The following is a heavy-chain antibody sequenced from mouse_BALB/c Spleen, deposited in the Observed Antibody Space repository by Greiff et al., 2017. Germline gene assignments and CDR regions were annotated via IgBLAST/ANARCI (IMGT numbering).Heavy chain of an antibody. Sequence: EVKLVESGGGLVQPGGSLRLSCATSGFTFTDYYMSWVRQPPGKALEWLGFIRNKANGYTTEYSASVKGRFTISRDNSQSILYLQMNTLRAEDSATYYCARDYYGSRDYWGQGTTLTVSS. CDR1: GFTFTDYY. CDR2: IRNKANGYTT. D-gene: IGHD1-1*01. CDR3: ARDYYGSRDY. V-gene: IGHV7-3*02. J-gene: IGHJ2*01.